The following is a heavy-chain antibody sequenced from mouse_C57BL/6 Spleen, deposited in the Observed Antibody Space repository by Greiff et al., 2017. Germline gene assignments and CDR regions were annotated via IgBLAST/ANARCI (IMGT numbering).Heavy chain of an antibody. CDR1: GYTFTSYW. V-gene: IGHV1-69*01. J-gene: IGHJ3*01. Sequence: QVQLQQPGAELVMPGASVKLSCKASGYTFTSYWMHWVKQRPGQGLEWIGEIDPSDSYTNYNQKFKGKSTLTVDKSSSTAYMQLSSLTSEDSAVYYCARVTTRAWFAYWGQGTLVTVSA. CDR2: IDPSDSYT. D-gene: IGHD2-3*01. CDR3: ARVTTRAWFAY.